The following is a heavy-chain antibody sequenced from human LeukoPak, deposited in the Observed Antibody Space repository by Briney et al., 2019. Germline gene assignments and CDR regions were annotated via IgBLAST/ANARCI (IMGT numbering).Heavy chain of an antibody. CDR3: AKAIHPDAFDI. D-gene: IGHD2-21*01. J-gene: IGHJ3*02. CDR1: GFTFSSYA. CDR2: ISSSGGST. Sequence: GGSLRLSCEDSGFTFSSYAMSWVRQAPGKGLEWVSAISSSGGSTYHADSVKGRFTISRDNFKNTLYLQMNSLRGEDTAVYYCAKAIHPDAFDIWGQGTMVTVSS. V-gene: IGHV3-23*01.